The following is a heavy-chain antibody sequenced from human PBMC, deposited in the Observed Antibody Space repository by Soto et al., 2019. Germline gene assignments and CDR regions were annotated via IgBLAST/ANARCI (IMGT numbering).Heavy chain of an antibody. V-gene: IGHV4-59*08. CDR1: GGSISRYY. D-gene: IGHD3-10*01. Sequence: PSETLSLTCTVSGGSISRYYWNWIRQPPGKGLEWIGYIYYSGSTNYNPSLKSRVTISLDTSKNQFSLNLRSVTAADTAVYYCASMGYHYGSGSYPLDYWGQGTLVTVSS. CDR3: ASMGYHYGSGSYPLDY. CDR2: IYYSGST. J-gene: IGHJ4*02.